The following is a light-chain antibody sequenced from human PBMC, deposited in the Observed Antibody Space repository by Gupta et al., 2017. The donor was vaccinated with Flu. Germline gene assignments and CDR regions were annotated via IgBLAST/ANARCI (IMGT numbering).Light chain of an antibody. CDR3: RQSLHLPYT. CDR2: EIS. Sequence: EIVMTQTPLSLSVTPGQPASISCKSSQILLHSNGKTYLYWYLPKAGQPPQLLVYEISYRYSGVPDRLSGSGSGTDFILKISRVEAEDVVVYYFRQSLHLPYTFGQGTXLEIK. V-gene: IGKV2D-29*01. J-gene: IGKJ2*01. CDR1: QILLHSNGKTY.